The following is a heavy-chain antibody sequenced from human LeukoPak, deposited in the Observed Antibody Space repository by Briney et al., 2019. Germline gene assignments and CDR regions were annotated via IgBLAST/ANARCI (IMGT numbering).Heavy chain of an antibody. D-gene: IGHD3-22*01. CDR1: GFTFDDYA. V-gene: IGHV3-9*01. Sequence: GRSLRLSCAASGFTFDDYAMHWVRQAPGKGLEWVSGISWNSGSIGYADSVKGRFTISRDNAKNSLYLQMNSLRAEDTALYYCARDIGFHYDSSGSYFDYWGQGTLVTVSP. CDR3: ARDIGFHYDSSGSYFDY. J-gene: IGHJ4*02. CDR2: ISWNSGSI.